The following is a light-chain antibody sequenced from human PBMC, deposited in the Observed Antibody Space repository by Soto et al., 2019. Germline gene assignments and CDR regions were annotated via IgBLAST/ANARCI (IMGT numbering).Light chain of an antibody. Sequence: DIQMTQSPSSLSASVGDRVTITCRASQSISTYLNWYQKRPGRAPKLLIYATSGLQTGVPSRFSGSGSGTDFPLTIISLQPEDFATYYCQQSYSIPTFGQGTKLEI. J-gene: IGKJ2*01. CDR2: ATS. V-gene: IGKV1-39*01. CDR3: QQSYSIPT. CDR1: QSISTY.